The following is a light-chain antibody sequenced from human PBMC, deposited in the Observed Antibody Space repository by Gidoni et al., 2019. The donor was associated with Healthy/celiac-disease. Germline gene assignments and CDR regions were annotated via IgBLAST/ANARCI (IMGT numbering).Light chain of an antibody. V-gene: IGLV10-54*01. CDR2: RNN. J-gene: IGLJ3*02. CDR1: SNNVGNQG. CDR3: SAWDSSLSARV. Sequence: QAGLTQPPSVSKGLRQTATLTCTGNSNNVGNQGAAWLQQHQGHPPKLLSYRNNNRPSGISERLSASRSGNTASLTITGLQPEDEADYYCSAWDSSLSARVFGGGTKLT.